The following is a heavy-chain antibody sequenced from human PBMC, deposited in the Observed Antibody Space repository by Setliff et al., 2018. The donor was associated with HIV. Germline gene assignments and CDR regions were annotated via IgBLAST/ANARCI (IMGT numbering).Heavy chain of an antibody. D-gene: IGHD5-18*01. CDR1: GYTFTSYD. CDR3: ARGRYNSRIDV. CDR2: MSPKNNGS. J-gene: IGHJ6*02. Sequence: ASVKVSCRASGYTFTSYDINWVRQAPGQGLEWMGWMSPKNNGSGFAQKFQARLTMTWNTSTNTAYMELRNLTSDDTAVYYCARGRYNSRIDVWGQGTTVTVSS. V-gene: IGHV1-8*02.